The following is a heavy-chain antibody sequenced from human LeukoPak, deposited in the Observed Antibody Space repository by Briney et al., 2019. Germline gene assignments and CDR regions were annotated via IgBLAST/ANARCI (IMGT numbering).Heavy chain of an antibody. CDR3: ARDPLDYSNNGHYFGY. CDR1: GFTFSSYA. V-gene: IGHV4-59*12. Sequence: GSLRLSCAASGFTFSSYAMSWVRQPPGKGLEWLGFIYYSGRTYYNPSLKSRVTISVDTSKNQFSLKLNSVTAADTAVYYCARDPLDYSNNGHYFGYWGQGTLATVSS. CDR2: IYYSGRT. J-gene: IGHJ4*02. D-gene: IGHD4-11*01.